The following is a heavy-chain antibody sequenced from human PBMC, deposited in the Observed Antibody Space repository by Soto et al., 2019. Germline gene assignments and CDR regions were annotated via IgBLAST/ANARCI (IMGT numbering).Heavy chain of an antibody. D-gene: IGHD2-8*01. CDR1: GFTFDDYA. CDR2: ISWNSGSI. Sequence: EVQLVESGGGLVQPGRSLRLSCAASGFTFDDYAMHWVRQAPGKGLEWVSGISWNSGSIGYADSVKGRFTISRDNAKNSLYLQMNSLRAEDTALYYGAKDRSVLMVYAIPPHFDYWGQGTLVTVSS. CDR3: AKDRSVLMVYAIPPHFDY. J-gene: IGHJ4*02. V-gene: IGHV3-9*01.